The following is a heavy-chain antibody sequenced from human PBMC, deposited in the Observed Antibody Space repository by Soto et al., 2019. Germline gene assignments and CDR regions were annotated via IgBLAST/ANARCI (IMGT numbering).Heavy chain of an antibody. CDR1: GGNFSSNG. J-gene: IGHJ5*02. V-gene: IGHV1-69*01. CDR3: AGASDSTWYNWLDP. CDR2: IIPTFGTT. Sequence: QVQLVQSGAEVQKPGSSVKVSCKAPGGNFSSNGIRWVRQAPGQGLELMGGIIPTFGTTNYAHKFRGRVTITADESTGTAYMELSSLRSDDTAVYYCAGASDSTWYNWLDPWGQGTLVTVSS. D-gene: IGHD5-18*01.